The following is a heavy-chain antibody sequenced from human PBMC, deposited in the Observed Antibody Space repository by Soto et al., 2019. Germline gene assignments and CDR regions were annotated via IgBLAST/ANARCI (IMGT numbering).Heavy chain of an antibody. CDR2: ISAHNGKT. D-gene: IGHD1-1*01. V-gene: IGHV1-18*01. Sequence: QAHLVQSGAEVKKHGASVKVSCKGSGYAFTTYGITWVRQAPGQGLEWMGWISAHNGKTNYAQQLQGRVTVTRDTATSTAYMALRSLRSDDTAVYYCARGRYGDYWGQGVLVTVSS. J-gene: IGHJ4*02. CDR3: ARGRYGDY. CDR1: GYAFTTYG.